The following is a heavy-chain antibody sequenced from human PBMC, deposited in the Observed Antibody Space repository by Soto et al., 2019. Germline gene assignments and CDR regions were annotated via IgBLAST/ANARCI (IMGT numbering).Heavy chain of an antibody. V-gene: IGHV3-74*01. CDR2: IHSDGSST. D-gene: IGHD2-21*02. CDR3: ARGDRGAFDL. CDR1: GFTFSYYW. J-gene: IGHJ3*01. Sequence: EVQLVESEGGLVQPGGSLRLSCAASGFTFSYYWMHWVRQAPGQGLVWVSRIHSDGSSTTYADSVKGRFTISRDNAKNTRYLQMNSLGAEDTAVYYCARGDRGAFDLWGQGTLVTVSS.